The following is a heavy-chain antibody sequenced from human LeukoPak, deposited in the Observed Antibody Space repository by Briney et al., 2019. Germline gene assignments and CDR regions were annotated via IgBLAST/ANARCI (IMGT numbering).Heavy chain of an antibody. J-gene: IGHJ5*02. CDR1: GGSISSSSYY. CDR2: INHSGST. CDR3: ARGSGDYVSHWFDP. Sequence: SETLSLTCTVSGGSISSSSYYWGWIRQPPGKGLEWIGEINHSGSTNYNPSLKSRVTISVDTSKNQFSLKLSSVTAADTAVYYCARGSGDYVSHWFDPWGQGTLVTVSS. D-gene: IGHD4-17*01. V-gene: IGHV4-39*07.